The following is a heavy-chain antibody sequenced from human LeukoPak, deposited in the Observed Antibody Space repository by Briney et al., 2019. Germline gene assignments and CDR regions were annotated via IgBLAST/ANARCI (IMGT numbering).Heavy chain of an antibody. CDR3: ARDGRAGSLFAY. V-gene: IGHV4-59*01. CDR2: ISYSGST. Sequence: SSETLSLTCTVSGGSISGYYWSWIRQPPGKGLEWVGYISYSGSTNYNPSLKSRVTISVDTSKNQFSLKLSSVTAADTAIYYCARDGRAGSLFAYWGQGTLVTVSS. D-gene: IGHD6-19*01. CDR1: GGSISGYY. J-gene: IGHJ4*02.